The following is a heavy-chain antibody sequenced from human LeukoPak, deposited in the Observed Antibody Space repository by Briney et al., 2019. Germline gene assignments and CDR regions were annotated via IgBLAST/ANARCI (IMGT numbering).Heavy chain of an antibody. CDR2: INPNSGAT. J-gene: IGHJ4*02. CDR3: ARSTTSLTNFHY. CDR1: GYTFTGYY. V-gene: IGHV1-2*02. Sequence: ASVKVSCKASGYTFTGYYMHWVRQAPGQGLEWMGWINPNSGATYYAQKFQGRVTMTRDTSISTAYMELSRLSADDTAVYYCARSTTSLTNFHYWGQGTLVTVSS. D-gene: IGHD2-2*01.